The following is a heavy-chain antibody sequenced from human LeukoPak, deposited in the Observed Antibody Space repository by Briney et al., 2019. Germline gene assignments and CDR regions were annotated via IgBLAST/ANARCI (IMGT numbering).Heavy chain of an antibody. CDR3: AKDWKSYYDSSFFDY. CDR1: GFTFNTYA. J-gene: IGHJ4*02. CDR2: ISGSGGTT. V-gene: IGHV3-23*01. D-gene: IGHD3-22*01. Sequence: PGGSLRLSCAASGFTFNTYAMSWVRQAPGKGLEWVSAISGSGGTTYYADSVKGRFTISRDNSKNTLYLQMNSLRVDDTAVYFCAKDWKSYYDSSFFDYWGQGTLVTVSS.